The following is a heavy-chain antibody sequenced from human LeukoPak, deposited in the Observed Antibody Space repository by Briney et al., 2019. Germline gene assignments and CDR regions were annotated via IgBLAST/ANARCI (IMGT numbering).Heavy chain of an antibody. CDR1: GFTVSSSH. Sequence: QPGGSLRLSCAASGFTVSSSHMSCVRPAPGKGLEWVSVIYSGGSTSYADSVKGRFIISRDNSKNTLYLQMNSLRAEDTAVYYCARRSPIAGAGPRRLEDWGQGTLVTVSS. J-gene: IGHJ4*02. CDR3: ARRSPIAGAGPRRLED. V-gene: IGHV3-53*01. D-gene: IGHD6-13*01. CDR2: IYSGGST.